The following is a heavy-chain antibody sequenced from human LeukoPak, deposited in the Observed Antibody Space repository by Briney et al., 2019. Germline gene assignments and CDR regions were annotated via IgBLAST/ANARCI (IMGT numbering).Heavy chain of an antibody. CDR3: VRGGPSTWS. CDR1: GFTFKLYW. CDR2: INHDGSDT. D-gene: IGHD2-15*01. Sequence: GGSLRLSCAASGFTFKLYWMHWVCQVPGRGPVWVSRINHDGSDTIYADSVRGRFTISRDDAKNTLYLQMNNLRAEDTAVYYCVRGGPSTWSWGQGTLVTVSS. J-gene: IGHJ5*02. V-gene: IGHV3-74*01.